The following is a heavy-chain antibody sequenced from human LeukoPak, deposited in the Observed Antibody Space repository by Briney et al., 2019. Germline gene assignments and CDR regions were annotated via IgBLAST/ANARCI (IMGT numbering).Heavy chain of an antibody. CDR2: INHSGST. CDR1: GGSFSGYY. D-gene: IGHD4-17*01. V-gene: IGHV4-34*01. J-gene: IGHJ4*02. Sequence: MSSETLSLTCAVYGGSFSGYYWSWIRQPPGKGLEWIGEINHSGSTNYNPSLKSRVTISVDTSKNQFSLKLSSVTAADTAVYCCARSDYGDYYFDYWGQGTLVTVSS. CDR3: ARSDYGDYYFDY.